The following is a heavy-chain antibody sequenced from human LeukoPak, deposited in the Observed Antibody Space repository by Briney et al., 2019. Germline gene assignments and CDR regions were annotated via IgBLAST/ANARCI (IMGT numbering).Heavy chain of an antibody. CDR3: ARTSAASRRIDY. CDR2: IYYSGST. J-gene: IGHJ4*02. Sequence: PSETLPLTCTVSGGTISSYYWSWIRQPPGKGLEWIGYIYYSGSTNYNPSLKSRVTISVDTSKNQFSLILTSVTAADTAVYYCARTSAASRRIDYWGQGTLVTVSS. CDR1: GGTISSYY. D-gene: IGHD6-13*01. V-gene: IGHV4-59*08.